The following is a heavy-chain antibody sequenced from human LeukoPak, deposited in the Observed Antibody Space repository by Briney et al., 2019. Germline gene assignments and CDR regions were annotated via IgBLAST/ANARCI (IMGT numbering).Heavy chain of an antibody. CDR2: MNPNSGNT. J-gene: IGHJ4*02. D-gene: IGHD1-26*01. CDR1: GYTFTSYD. V-gene: IGHV1-8*01. Sequence: ASVKVSRKASGYTFTSYDINWVRQATGQGLEWMGWMNPNSGNTGYAQKFQGRVTMTRNTSISTAYMELSSLRSEDTAVYYCARGLRIVGATPFDYWGQGTLVTVSS. CDR3: ARGLRIVGATPFDY.